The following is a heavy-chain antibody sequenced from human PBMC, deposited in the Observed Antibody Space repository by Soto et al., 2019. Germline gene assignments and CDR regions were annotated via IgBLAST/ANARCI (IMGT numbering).Heavy chain of an antibody. J-gene: IGHJ3*02. CDR3: ARALGTVVVLAPDTFDI. CDR2: INPSSGST. V-gene: IGHV1-46*03. Sequence: QVQLVQSGAEVKKPGASVKVSCKASGYTFSSYYLHWVRQAPGQGLEWMGIINPSSGSTTYAQKFQGRVTVTRDTSTSTIYMELGSLRSEDTAVYYCARALGTVVVLAPDTFDIWGQGTMVTVSS. CDR1: GYTFSSYY. D-gene: IGHD2-15*01.